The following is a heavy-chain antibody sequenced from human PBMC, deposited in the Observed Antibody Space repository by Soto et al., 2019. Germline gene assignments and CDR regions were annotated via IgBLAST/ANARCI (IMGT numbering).Heavy chain of an antibody. CDR3: ARHFRNSNYDFWSGYSMVRGVIISEIDY. D-gene: IGHD3-10*01. CDR2: IYYSGST. V-gene: IGHV4-39*01. Sequence: SETLSLTCTVSGGSISSSSYYWGWIRQPPGKGLEWIGSIYYSGSTYYNPSLKSRVTISVDTSKNQSSLKLSSVTAADTAVYYCARHFRNSNYDFWSGYSMVRGVIISEIDYWGQGTLVTVSS. CDR1: GGSISSSSYY. J-gene: IGHJ4*02.